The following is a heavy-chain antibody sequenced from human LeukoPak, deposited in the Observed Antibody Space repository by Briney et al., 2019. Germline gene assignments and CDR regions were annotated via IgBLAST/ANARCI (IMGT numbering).Heavy chain of an antibody. CDR3: AREARVIAARPHPVDYYYYYMDV. J-gene: IGHJ6*03. D-gene: IGHD6-6*01. Sequence: PGGSLRLSCAASGFTFDDYAMHWVRQAPGKGLEWVSGISWNSGSIGYADSVKGRFTISRDNSKNTLWPQMNSLRAEDTAVYYCAREARVIAARPHPVDYYYYYMDVWGKGTTVTVSS. V-gene: IGHV3-9*01. CDR2: ISWNSGSI. CDR1: GFTFDDYA.